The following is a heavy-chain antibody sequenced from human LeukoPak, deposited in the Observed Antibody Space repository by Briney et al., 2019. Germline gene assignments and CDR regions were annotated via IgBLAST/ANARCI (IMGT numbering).Heavy chain of an antibody. J-gene: IGHJ5*02. D-gene: IGHD6-6*01. CDR2: INHSGST. CDR3: ARWTSIAALYNWFDP. CDR1: GGSFSGYY. V-gene: IGHV4-34*01. Sequence: SETLSLTCAVYGGSFSGYYWSWLRQPPGEGLEWIGEINHSGSTNYNPSLKSRVTISVDTSKNQFSLKLSSVTAADTAVYYCARWTSIAALYNWFDPWGQGTLVTVSS.